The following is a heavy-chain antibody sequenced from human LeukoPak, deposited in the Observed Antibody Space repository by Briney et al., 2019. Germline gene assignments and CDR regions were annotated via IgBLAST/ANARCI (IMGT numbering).Heavy chain of an antibody. Sequence: PGGSLRLSCAASGFTFSSYSMNWVRQAPGKGLEWVSSISSSSSYIYYADSVKGRFTISRDNAKNSLYLQMNSLRAEDTAVYYCARDVYYDSSGPLSDAFDIWGQGTMVTVSS. CDR1: GFTFSSYS. CDR2: ISSSSSYI. D-gene: IGHD3-22*01. CDR3: ARDVYYDSSGPLSDAFDI. J-gene: IGHJ3*02. V-gene: IGHV3-21*01.